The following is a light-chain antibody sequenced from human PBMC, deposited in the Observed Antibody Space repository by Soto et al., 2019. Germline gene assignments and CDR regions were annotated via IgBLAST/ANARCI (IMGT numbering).Light chain of an antibody. CDR1: QDVDNTF. CDR3: HQYYSSIT. V-gene: IGKV3-20*01. Sequence: EIVLTQSPGTLSLSPGEGATLSCRASQDVDNTFLAWYQQRPDQAPRLLIYASSRRATGIPDRFSGSGSGTDFTLTISRVGPEDIAVYFCHQYYSSITFGGGTKVEV. J-gene: IGKJ4*01. CDR2: ASS.